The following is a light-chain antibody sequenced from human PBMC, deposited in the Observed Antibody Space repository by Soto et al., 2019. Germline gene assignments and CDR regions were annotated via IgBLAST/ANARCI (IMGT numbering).Light chain of an antibody. CDR2: AAS. CDR1: QGITND. Sequence: DIQMTQSPSSLSASVGDRVTITCRASQGITNDLGWYQHKPGKAPKRLIYAASTLQGGVPSRFSGSGYGTEFTLTISSLQPEDFATYYCLQHNSYPQTFGQGTRVDFK. V-gene: IGKV1-17*01. CDR3: LQHNSYPQT. J-gene: IGKJ1*01.